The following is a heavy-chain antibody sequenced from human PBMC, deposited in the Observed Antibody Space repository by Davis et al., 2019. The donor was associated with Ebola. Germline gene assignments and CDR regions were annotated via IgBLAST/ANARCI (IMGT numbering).Heavy chain of an antibody. V-gene: IGHV4-39*01. D-gene: IGHD6-6*01. CDR3: ARQARKQLVRLDY. CDR1: GGSISSSSYY. Sequence: SETLSLTCTVSGGSISSSSYYWGWIRQPPGKGLEWIGSIYYSGSTNYNPSLKSRVTISVDTSKNQFSLKLSSVTAADTAVYYCARQARKQLVRLDYWGQGTLVTVSS. J-gene: IGHJ4*02. CDR2: IYYSGST.